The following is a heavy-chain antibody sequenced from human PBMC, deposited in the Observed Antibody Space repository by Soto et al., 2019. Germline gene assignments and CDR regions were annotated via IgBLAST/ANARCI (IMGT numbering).Heavy chain of an antibody. CDR3: ARVRVAAAGGYFEY. CDR1: GFTFSTYA. Sequence: EVQLLESGGGLVQPGGSLRLSCAASGFTFSTYAITWVRQAPGKGLEWVSSIGGTSGKTYYADCVKCRFTISRDNTKDAGYLQMNSLGAEDTALYFCARVRVAAAGGYFEYWGQGALVTVSS. J-gene: IGHJ4*02. V-gene: IGHV3-23*01. D-gene: IGHD6-13*01. CDR2: IGGTSGKT.